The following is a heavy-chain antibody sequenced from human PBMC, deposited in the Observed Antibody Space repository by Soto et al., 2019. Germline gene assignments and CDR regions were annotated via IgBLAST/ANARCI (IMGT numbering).Heavy chain of an antibody. CDR1: GYNFAMNC. V-gene: IGHV5-51*01. J-gene: IGHJ3*02. CDR2: IYPHDSEA. Sequence: PGDSLKISCEWSGYNFAMNCIGLVLQMHGKGLEWMCNIYPHDSEAMMSPSLRGQVTVSADTSISTVYLQWSSLKASDTAMYYCAKPLGPGAFHIWGQGTKVTVSS. CDR3: AKPLGPGAFHI.